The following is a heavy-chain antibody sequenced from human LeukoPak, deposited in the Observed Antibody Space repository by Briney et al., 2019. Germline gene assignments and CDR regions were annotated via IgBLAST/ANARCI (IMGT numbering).Heavy chain of an antibody. D-gene: IGHD4-17*01. CDR3: ARGSGYGDYSQSTFDI. J-gene: IGHJ3*02. CDR1: GFTFSSYA. Sequence: GGSLRLSCAASGFTFSSYAMHWVRQAPAKGLEYVSAISSNGGSTYYANPVKGRFTISRDNSKNTLYLQMASLRAEDMAVYYCARGSGYGDYSQSTFDIWGQGTMVTVSS. V-gene: IGHV3-64*01. CDR2: ISSNGGST.